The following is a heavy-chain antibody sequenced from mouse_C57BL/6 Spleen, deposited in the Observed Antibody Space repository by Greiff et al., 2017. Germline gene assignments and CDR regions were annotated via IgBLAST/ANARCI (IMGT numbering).Heavy chain of an antibody. CDR2: IYPGRGST. CDR3: ARRVALYFDY. CDR1: GYTFTSYW. D-gene: IGHD1-1*02. V-gene: IGHV1-55*01. Sequence: QVQLQQPGAELVKPGASVKMSCKASGYTFTSYWITWVKQRPGQGLAWTGDIYPGRGSTNYNEKFKSKATLTVDTSSSTAYMQLSSVTYEDSAVYYCARRVALYFDYWGQGTTLTVSS. J-gene: IGHJ2*01.